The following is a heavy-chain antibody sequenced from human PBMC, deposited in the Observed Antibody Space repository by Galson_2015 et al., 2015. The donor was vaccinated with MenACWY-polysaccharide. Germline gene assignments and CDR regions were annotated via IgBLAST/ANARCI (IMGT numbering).Heavy chain of an antibody. CDR2: ISSSSSYI. Sequence: SLRLSCAASGFTFNSYSMNWVRQAPGKGLEWVSSISSSSSYIYYADSVKGRFTISRDNAKNSLYLQMNSLRAEDTAVYYCARDLPVYCSGTSCLYYHYGMDVWGQGTTVTVSS. CDR1: GFTFNSYS. J-gene: IGHJ6*02. CDR3: ARDLPVYCSGTSCLYYHYGMDV. D-gene: IGHD2-2*01. V-gene: IGHV3-21*06.